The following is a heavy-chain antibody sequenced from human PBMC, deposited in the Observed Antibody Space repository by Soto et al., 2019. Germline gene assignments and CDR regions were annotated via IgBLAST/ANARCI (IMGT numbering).Heavy chain of an antibody. D-gene: IGHD3-22*01. V-gene: IGHV4-39*01. CDR1: GGSIRSNIYY. CDR2: IHYSGRT. J-gene: IGHJ4*02. Sequence: QLQLQESGPGLVKPSETLSLTCTVSGGSIRSNIYYWGWIRQPPGKGLEWIGNIHYSGRTYYDSSLQSRVTMSIDTSKNQFSLNLNSVTATDTAVYYCASQHYYDSSGYYVVYWGQGTLVTVSS. CDR3: ASQHYYDSSGYYVVY.